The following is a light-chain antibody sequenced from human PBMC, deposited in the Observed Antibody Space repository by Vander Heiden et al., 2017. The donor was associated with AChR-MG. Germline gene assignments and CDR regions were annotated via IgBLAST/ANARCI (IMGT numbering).Light chain of an antibody. J-gene: IGKJ3*01. CDR2: AAS. CDR1: QGISGW. CDR3: QQANSFPPFT. V-gene: IGKV1-12*01. Sequence: DFQTTQSPPSVSASLGDRVTITCRASQGISGWLAWYQQKPGKAPKLLIYAASSLQSGVPSRFSGSGSGTDFTLTISSLQPEDFATYYCQQANSFPPFTFGPGTKVDIK.